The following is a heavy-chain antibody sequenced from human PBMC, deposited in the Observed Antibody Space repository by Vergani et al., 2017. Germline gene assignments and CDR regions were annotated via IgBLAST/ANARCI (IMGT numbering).Heavy chain of an antibody. CDR3: ARDPNPGGDPLDLPYWYFDL. D-gene: IGHD2-21*01. CDR1: GFTFSSYG. Sequence: QVQLVESGGGVVQPGRSLRLSCAASGFTFSSYGMHWVRQAPGKGLEWVAVISYDGSNKYYADSVKGRFTISRDNSKNTLYLQMNSLRAEDTAAYYCARDPNPGGDPLDLPYWYFDLWGRGTLVTVSS. J-gene: IGHJ2*01. V-gene: IGHV3-30*03. CDR2: ISYDGSNK.